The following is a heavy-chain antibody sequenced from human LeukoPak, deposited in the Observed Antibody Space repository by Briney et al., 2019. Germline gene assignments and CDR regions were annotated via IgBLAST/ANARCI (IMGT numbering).Heavy chain of an antibody. J-gene: IGHJ4*02. CDR1: GFTFGNYA. CDR2: ISGSGDST. D-gene: IGHD2-15*01. CDR3: AKVRSAVVAAATNY. Sequence: GGSLRLSCAASGFTFGNYAMSWVRQAPGKGLEWVSVISGSGDSTYHADSVKGRFTISRDNSNNTLYLQMNSLRAEDTAIYYCAKVRSAVVAAATNYWGQGTLVTVSS. V-gene: IGHV3-23*01.